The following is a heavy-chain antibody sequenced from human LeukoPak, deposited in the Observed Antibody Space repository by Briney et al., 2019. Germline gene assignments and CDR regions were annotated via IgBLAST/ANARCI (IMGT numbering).Heavy chain of an antibody. Sequence: GGSLRLSCAATGFTFSNYAMNWVRQAPGMGLECVSVINNGGSSKYYADSVKGRFIISRDNSKNTLYLQMNSLRAEDTAVYYCAKDLGTWAGVQFEYWGQGTLVTVSS. J-gene: IGHJ4*02. CDR1: GFTFSNYA. D-gene: IGHD3/OR15-3a*01. CDR2: INNGGSSK. CDR3: AKDLGTWAGVQFEY. V-gene: IGHV3-23*03.